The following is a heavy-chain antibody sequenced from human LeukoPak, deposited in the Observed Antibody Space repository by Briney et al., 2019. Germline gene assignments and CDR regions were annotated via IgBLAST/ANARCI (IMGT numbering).Heavy chain of an antibody. D-gene: IGHD3-9*01. CDR1: GFTVSTDY. J-gene: IGHJ4*02. Sequence: SGGSLSLSCAASGFTVSTDYISWVRQAPGRGLEWVSILYSSGSTFYADSVKGRFTFSRDNSKNTLYLQMNSLRAEDAAVYYCTKSRGIDDNGGWRTYDYWGQGTLVTVSS. CDR3: TKSRGIDDNGGWRTYDY. CDR2: LYSSGST. V-gene: IGHV3-53*01.